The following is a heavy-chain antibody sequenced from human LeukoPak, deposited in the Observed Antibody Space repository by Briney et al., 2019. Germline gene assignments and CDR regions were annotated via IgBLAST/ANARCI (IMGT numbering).Heavy chain of an antibody. V-gene: IGHV3-7*01. Sequence: GGSLRLSCAASGFTLSSHWMGWVRQAPGKGLEWVANIKQDGSEKYYVDSVKGRFTISRDNAKNSLYLQMNSLRAEDTAVYYCARAYRRYAYFDYWGQGTLVTVSS. D-gene: IGHD2-8*01. CDR3: ARAYRRYAYFDY. CDR2: IKQDGSEK. J-gene: IGHJ4*02. CDR1: GFTLSSHW.